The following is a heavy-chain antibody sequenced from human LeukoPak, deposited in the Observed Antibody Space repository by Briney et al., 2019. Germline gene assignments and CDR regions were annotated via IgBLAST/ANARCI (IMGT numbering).Heavy chain of an antibody. CDR1: GGSFSGYY. V-gene: IGHV4-34*01. Sequence: SETLSLTCAVYGGSFSGYYWSWIRQPPGKGLEWIGEINHSGSTNYNPSLKSRVTISVDTSKNQFSLKLSSVTAAVTAVYYCASSKWELLRKFDYWGQGTLVTVSS. CDR3: ASSKWELLRKFDY. D-gene: IGHD1-26*01. CDR2: INHSGST. J-gene: IGHJ4*02.